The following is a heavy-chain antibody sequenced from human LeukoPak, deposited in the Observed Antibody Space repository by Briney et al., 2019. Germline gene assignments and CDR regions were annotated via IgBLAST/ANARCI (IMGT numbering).Heavy chain of an antibody. CDR1: GYTFTSYD. Sequence: ASVKVSCKASGYTFTSYDINWVRQATGQGLEWMGWMNPKSGNTGYAQKFQGRVTITRNTSISTAYMELCSLRSEDTAVYYCARARANSDFDYWGQGTLVTVSS. V-gene: IGHV1-8*03. J-gene: IGHJ4*02. D-gene: IGHD1-26*01. CDR2: MNPKSGNT. CDR3: ARARANSDFDY.